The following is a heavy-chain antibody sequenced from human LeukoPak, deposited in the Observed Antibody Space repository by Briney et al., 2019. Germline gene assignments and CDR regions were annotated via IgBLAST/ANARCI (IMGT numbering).Heavy chain of an antibody. D-gene: IGHD5-18*01. CDR2: IYYSGST. CDR1: GGSISSSSYY. Sequence: SETLSLTCTVSGGSISSSSYYWGWIRQHPGKGLEWIGSIYYSGSTCYNSSLKSRVTISVDTSKNQFSLKLSSVTAADTAVYYCASLRERSYYTRGFDYWGQGSLVTVSS. J-gene: IGHJ4*02. CDR3: ASLRERSYYTRGFDY. V-gene: IGHV4-39*01.